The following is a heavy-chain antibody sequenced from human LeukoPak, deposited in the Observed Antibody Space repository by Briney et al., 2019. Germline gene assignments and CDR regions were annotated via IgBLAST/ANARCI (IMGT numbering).Heavy chain of an antibody. CDR3: ARAVGYYYYMDV. Sequence: ASVRVSCKASGYTFTSYDINWVRQATGQGLEWMGWMNRNSGNTGYAQKLKGRFTITRNTSISTAYMELISLRAEDTAVYFCARAVGYYYYMDVWGKGTTVTVSS. V-gene: IGHV1-8*03. CDR2: MNRNSGNT. J-gene: IGHJ6*03. CDR1: GYTFTSYD.